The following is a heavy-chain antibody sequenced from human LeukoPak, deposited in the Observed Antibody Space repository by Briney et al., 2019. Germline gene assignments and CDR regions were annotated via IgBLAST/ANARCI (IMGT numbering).Heavy chain of an antibody. D-gene: IGHD3-10*01. V-gene: IGHV4-4*02. CDR3: ARVTYYYGSRSYYIDY. CDR2: IYHSGST. Sequence: SGTLSLTSAVSGGSISSSNWWSWVRQPPGKGLEWIGEIYHSGSTNYNPSLKSRVTISVDKSKNQFSLKLSSATAADTAVYYCARVTYYYGSRSYYIDYWGQGTLVTVSS. CDR1: GGSISSSNW. J-gene: IGHJ4*02.